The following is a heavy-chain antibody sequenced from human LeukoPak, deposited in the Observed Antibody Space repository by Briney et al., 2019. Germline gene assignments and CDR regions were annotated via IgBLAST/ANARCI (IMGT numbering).Heavy chain of an antibody. J-gene: IGHJ3*02. CDR1: GGSIASSIHY. V-gene: IGHV4-39*07. CDR3: ARYGLFRLSEINGFDI. D-gene: IGHD6-25*01. Sequence: KPSETLSLTCTVSGGSIASSIHYWGWLRQPPGKGLEWIGSLYYSGSTYYNPSLKSRVTISLDTSNNHLSLKLSSVTAADTAMYYCARYGLFRLSEINGFDIWGQGTMVTVSS. CDR2: LYYSGST.